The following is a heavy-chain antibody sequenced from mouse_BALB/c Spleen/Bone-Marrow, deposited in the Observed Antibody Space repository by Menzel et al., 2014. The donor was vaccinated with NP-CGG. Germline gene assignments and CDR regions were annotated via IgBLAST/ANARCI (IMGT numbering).Heavy chain of an antibody. V-gene: IGHV5-6*01. Sequence: EVKLQESGGDLVKPGGSLKLSCAASELTYXSYGMSWVRQTPDKRLEWVATISGGDAYTYYPDSVKGRFTISRDSAKNILYLQMSSLKSEDTAMYYCGRGDGSMDYWGKGTSVTVSS. CDR1: ELTYXSYG. CDR2: ISGGDAYT. D-gene: IGHD3-3*01. CDR3: GRGDGSMDY. J-gene: IGHJ4*01.